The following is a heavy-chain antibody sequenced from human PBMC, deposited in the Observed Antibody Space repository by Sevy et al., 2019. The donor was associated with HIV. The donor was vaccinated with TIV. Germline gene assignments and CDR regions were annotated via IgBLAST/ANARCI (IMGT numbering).Heavy chain of an antibody. CDR1: GFIFSNYP. CDR3: AKRYCSTITCYDDDFWNPYYFYGLDV. D-gene: IGHD2-2*01. J-gene: IGHJ6*02. CDR2: ISAGGTTT. V-gene: IGHV3-23*01. Sequence: GGSLRLSCAASGFIFSNYPMSWVRHSPGKGLEWVSDISAGGTTTYYADSVEGRFTISRDNSKSTVSLQMNSLGDEDTAIYYCAKRYCSTITCYDDDFWNPYYFYGLDVWGQGISVTVSS.